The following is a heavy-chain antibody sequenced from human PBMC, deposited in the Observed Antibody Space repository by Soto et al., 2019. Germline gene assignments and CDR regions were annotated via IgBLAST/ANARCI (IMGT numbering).Heavy chain of an antibody. CDR3: ARDYGDSGDY. CDR2: IIPILGIA. Sequence: QVQLVQSGAEVKKPGSSVKVSCKASGGTFSSYTISWVRQAPGQGLEWMGRIIPILGIANYAQKFQGRVTIXEDKSTSTAYMELSSLRSEDTAVYYCARDYGDSGDYWGQGTLVTVSS. D-gene: IGHD4-17*01. J-gene: IGHJ4*02. CDR1: GGTFSSYT. V-gene: IGHV1-69*02.